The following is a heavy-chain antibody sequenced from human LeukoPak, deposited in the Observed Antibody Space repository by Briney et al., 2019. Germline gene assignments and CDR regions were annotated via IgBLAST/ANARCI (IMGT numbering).Heavy chain of an antibody. V-gene: IGHV4-39*01. D-gene: IGHD3-10*01. J-gene: IGHJ3*02. CDR3: ARHRITMVRGVPSPNDAFDI. Sequence: ASETLSLTCTVSGGSISSDSYYWGWIRQPPGKGLEWIGSIYYSGSTYYNPSLKSRVTISVDTSKNQFSLKLSSVTAADTAVYYCARHRITMVRGVPSPNDAFDIWGQRTMVTVSS. CDR2: IYYSGST. CDR1: GGSISSDSYY.